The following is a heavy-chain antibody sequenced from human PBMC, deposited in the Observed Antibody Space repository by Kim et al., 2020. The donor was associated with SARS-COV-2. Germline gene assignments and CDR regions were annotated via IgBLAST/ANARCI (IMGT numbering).Heavy chain of an antibody. CDR3: ARDLGHGSSGWYS. J-gene: IGHJ4*02. V-gene: IGHV4-4*02. Sequence: YNPSLKSRVTISVDKSKNQFSLKLSSVTAADTAVYYCARDLGHGSSGWYSWGQGTLVTVSS. D-gene: IGHD6-19*01.